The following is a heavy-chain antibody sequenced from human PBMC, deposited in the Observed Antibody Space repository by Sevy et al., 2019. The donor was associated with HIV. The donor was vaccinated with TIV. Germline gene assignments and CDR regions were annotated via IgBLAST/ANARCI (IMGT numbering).Heavy chain of an antibody. CDR3: AKVISMMGGVNI. D-gene: IGHD3-10*01. CDR2: ITGGGGTT. CDR1: GFTFSNHA. V-gene: IGHV3-23*01. J-gene: IGHJ3*02. Sequence: GGSLRLSCAASGFTFSNHAFNWVRQAPGKGLEWVAVITGGGGTTYYADSVKGRFTISRDNSNNTFYLQLNSLRGEDTAVYYCAKVISMMGGVNIWGQGTMVTVSS.